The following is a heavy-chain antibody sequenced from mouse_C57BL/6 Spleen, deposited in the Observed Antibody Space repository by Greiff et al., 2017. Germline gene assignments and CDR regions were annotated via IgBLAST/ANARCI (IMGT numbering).Heavy chain of an antibody. CDR3: ASITTVVSHWCFDV. CDR1: GYTFTSYW. Sequence: VQLQQSGAELVRPGTSVKLSCKASGYTFTSYWMHWVKQRPGQGLEWIGVIEPSDSYTNYNQKFKGKATLTVDTSSSTAYMQLSSLTSEDSAVYYCASITTVVSHWCFDVWGTGTTVTVSS. J-gene: IGHJ1*03. CDR2: IEPSDSYT. D-gene: IGHD1-1*01. V-gene: IGHV1-59*01.